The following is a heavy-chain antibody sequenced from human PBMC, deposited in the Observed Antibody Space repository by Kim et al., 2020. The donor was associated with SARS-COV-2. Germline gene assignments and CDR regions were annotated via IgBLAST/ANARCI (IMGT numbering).Heavy chain of an antibody. D-gene: IGHD4-17*01. Sequence: SETLSLTCTVSGGSISSSSYYWGWIRQPPGKGLEWIGSIYYSGSTYYNPSLKSRVTISVDTSKNQFSLKLSSVTAADTAVYYCARQGADLTTVTTVDYWGQGTLVTVSS. CDR2: IYYSGST. CDR1: GGSISSSSYY. V-gene: IGHV4-39*01. CDR3: ARQGADLTTVTTVDY. J-gene: IGHJ4*02.